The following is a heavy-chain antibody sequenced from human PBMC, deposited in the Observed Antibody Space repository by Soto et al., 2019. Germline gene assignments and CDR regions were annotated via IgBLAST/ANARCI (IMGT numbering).Heavy chain of an antibody. CDR3: AHRPRSSSFVYFDY. CDR1: GFSLSTSGVG. V-gene: IGHV2-5*02. D-gene: IGHD6-13*01. J-gene: IGHJ4*02. CDR2: IYWDDDK. Sequence: SGPTLVNPTQTLTLTRTFSGFSLSTSGVGVGWIRQPPGKALEWLALIYWDDDKRYSPSLKSRLTITKDTSKNQVVLTMTNMDPVDTATYYCAHRPRSSSFVYFDYWGQGTLVTVSS.